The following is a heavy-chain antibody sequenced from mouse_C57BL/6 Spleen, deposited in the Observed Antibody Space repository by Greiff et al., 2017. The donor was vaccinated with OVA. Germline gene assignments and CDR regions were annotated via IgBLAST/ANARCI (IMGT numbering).Heavy chain of an antibody. CDR2: ISSGSSTI. D-gene: IGHD2-2*01. V-gene: IGHV5-17*01. Sequence: EVQVVESGGGLVKPGGSLKLSCAASGFTFSDYGMHWVRQAPVKGLEWVAYISSGSSTIYYADTVKGRFTISRDNAKNTLFLQMTSLRSEDTAMYYCARLGYYGYGYAMGYWGQGTSVTVSS. CDR3: ARLGYYGYGYAMGY. CDR1: GFTFSDYG. J-gene: IGHJ4*01.